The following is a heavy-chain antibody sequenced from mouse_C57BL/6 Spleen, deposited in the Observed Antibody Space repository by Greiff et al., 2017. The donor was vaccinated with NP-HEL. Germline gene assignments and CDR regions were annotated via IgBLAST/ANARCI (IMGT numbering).Heavy chain of an antibody. V-gene: IGHV14-2*01. CDR1: GFNINDYY. CDR3: ANYYGNYGGYFDV. D-gene: IGHD2-1*01. CDR2: IDPEDGET. J-gene: IGHJ1*03. Sequence: VHVKQSGAELVKPGASVKLSCTASGFNINDYYMHWVKQRTEQGLEWIGRIDPEDGETKYAPKFPGKATITADTSSNTAYLQLSSLASEDTAVYYCANYYGNYGGYFDVWGTGTTVTVSS.